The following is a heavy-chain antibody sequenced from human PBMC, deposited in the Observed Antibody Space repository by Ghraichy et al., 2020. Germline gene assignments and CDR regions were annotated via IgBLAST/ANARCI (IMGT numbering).Heavy chain of an antibody. Sequence: SETLSLTCTVSGGSISSGGYYWSWIRQHPGKGLEWIGYIYYSGSTYYNPSLKSRVTISVDTSKNKFSLKLSSVTAADTAVYYCARVGARGRFGPNDYWGQGTLVTVSS. V-gene: IGHV4-31*03. J-gene: IGHJ4*02. CDR3: ARVGARGRFGPNDY. D-gene: IGHD3-16*01. CDR2: IYYSGST. CDR1: GGSISSGGYY.